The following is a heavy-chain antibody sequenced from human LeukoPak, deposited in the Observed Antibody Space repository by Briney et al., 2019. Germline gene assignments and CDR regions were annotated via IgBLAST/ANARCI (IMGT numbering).Heavy chain of an antibody. Sequence: GGSLRLSCAASGFTFRSYAMSLVRQAPGKGLEWVSAISNSGGSTYYADSVKGRFTISRDNSKNALYLQMNSLRAEDTAVYYCAKDPDYGDDYWGQGTLVTVSS. CDR3: AKDPDYGDDY. J-gene: IGHJ4*02. CDR1: GFTFRSYA. V-gene: IGHV3-23*01. D-gene: IGHD4-17*01. CDR2: ISNSGGST.